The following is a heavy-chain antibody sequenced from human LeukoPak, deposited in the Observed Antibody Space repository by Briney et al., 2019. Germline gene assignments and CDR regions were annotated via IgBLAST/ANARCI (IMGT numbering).Heavy chain of an antibody. Sequence: SVKVSCKASGGTFSSSAISWVRQAPGQGLEWMGGIIPIFGTANYAQKFQGRVTITADESTSTAYMELSSLRSEDTAVYYCARDLRAYYDILTGTYDAFDIWGQGTMVTVSS. CDR3: ARDLRAYYDILTGTYDAFDI. CDR2: IIPIFGTA. CDR1: GGTFSSSA. D-gene: IGHD3-9*01. J-gene: IGHJ3*02. V-gene: IGHV1-69*13.